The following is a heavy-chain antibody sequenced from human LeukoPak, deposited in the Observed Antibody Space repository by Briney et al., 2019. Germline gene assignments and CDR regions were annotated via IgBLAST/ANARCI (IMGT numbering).Heavy chain of an antibody. CDR1: GFTFSSYG. CDR3: ARDSSGYLRAYYYYYYMDV. J-gene: IGHJ6*03. CDR2: IWYEGSNK. V-gene: IGHV3-33*01. D-gene: IGHD3-22*01. Sequence: GRSLRLSCAASGFTFSSYGMHWVRQAPGKGLEWVADIWYEGSNKYYADSVKGRFTISRDNSKNTLYLQMNSLRAEDTAVYYCARDSSGYLRAYYYYYYMDVWDKGTTVSVSS.